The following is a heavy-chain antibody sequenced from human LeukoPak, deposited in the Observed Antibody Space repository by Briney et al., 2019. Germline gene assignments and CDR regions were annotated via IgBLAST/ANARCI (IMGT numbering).Heavy chain of an antibody. CDR3: ARAGGEYQLLYSGGVDY. Sequence: PGRSLRLSCAASGFTFSSYAMQWVRQAPGKGLGLVAVISYDGSNKYYADSVKGRFTISRDNSKNTLYLQMNSLRAEDTAVYYCARAGGEYQLLYSGGVDYWGQGTLVTVSS. CDR2: ISYDGSNK. V-gene: IGHV3-30-3*01. CDR1: GFTFSSYA. D-gene: IGHD2-2*02. J-gene: IGHJ4*02.